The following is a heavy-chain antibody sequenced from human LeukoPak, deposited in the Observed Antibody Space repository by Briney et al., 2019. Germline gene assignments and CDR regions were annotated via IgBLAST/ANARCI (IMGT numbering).Heavy chain of an antibody. CDR1: GYSFSSYW. CDR3: ASRWAHATFDI. J-gene: IGHJ3*02. CDR2: IYPGDSDT. D-gene: IGHD2-8*01. Sequence: GESLKISCQGSGYSFSSYWIGWVRQMPGKGLEWMGIIYPGDSDTRYSPSFQGQVTISADKSISTAYLQWSSLRASDTAIYYCASRWAHATFDIWGQGTVVTVSS. V-gene: IGHV5-51*01.